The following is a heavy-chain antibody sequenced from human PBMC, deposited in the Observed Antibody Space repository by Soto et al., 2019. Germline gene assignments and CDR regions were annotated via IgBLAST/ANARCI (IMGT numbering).Heavy chain of an antibody. CDR2: ISFDGATK. V-gene: IGHV3-30*09. CDR3: ATDQSASSNSYHAMDV. Sequence: QEQLVESGGGVVQPGRPLRLSCAASEFTFSPYPMHWVRQAPGKGLEWVAVISFDGATKYYAASVKGRFAISRDNSMNTLYLQMNSLRTEDTAVYYFATDQSASSNSYHAMDVWGPGTTVTVSS. J-gene: IGHJ6*02. CDR1: EFTFSPYP. D-gene: IGHD2-2*01.